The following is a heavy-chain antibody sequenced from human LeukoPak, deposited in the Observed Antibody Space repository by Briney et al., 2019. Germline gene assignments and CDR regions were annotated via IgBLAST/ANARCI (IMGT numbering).Heavy chain of an antibody. CDR1: GGSISSSSYY. CDR2: IYYSGST. V-gene: IGHV4-39*07. D-gene: IGHD3-10*01. Sequence: PSETLSLTCTVSGGSISSSSYYWGWIRQPPGTGLEWIGSIYYSGSTYYNPSLKSRVTISVDTSKNQFSLKLSSVTAADTAVYYCARGLFGRLWFGANWFDPWGQGTLVTVSS. CDR3: ARGLFGRLWFGANWFDP. J-gene: IGHJ5*02.